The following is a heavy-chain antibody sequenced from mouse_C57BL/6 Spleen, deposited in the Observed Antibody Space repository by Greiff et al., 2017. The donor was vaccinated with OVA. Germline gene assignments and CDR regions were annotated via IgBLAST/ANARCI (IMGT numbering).Heavy chain of an antibody. Sequence: EVQLQESGEGLVKPGGSLKLSCAASGFTFSSYAMSWVRQTPEKRLEWVAYISSGGDYIYYADTVKGRFTISRDNARNTLYLQMSSLKSEDTAMYYCTREGGSSDFDYWGQGTTLTVSS. CDR2: ISSGGDYI. D-gene: IGHD1-1*01. CDR3: TREGGSSDFDY. CDR1: GFTFSSYA. V-gene: IGHV5-9-1*02. J-gene: IGHJ2*01.